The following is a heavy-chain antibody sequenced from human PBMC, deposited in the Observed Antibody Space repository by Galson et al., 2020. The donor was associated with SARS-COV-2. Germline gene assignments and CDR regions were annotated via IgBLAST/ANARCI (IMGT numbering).Heavy chain of an antibody. J-gene: IGHJ4*02. D-gene: IGHD2-21*01. CDR1: GFTFRSQA. V-gene: IGHV3-64D*08. CDR2: INNNGGAT. Sequence: TGGSLRLSCSGSGFTFRSQALHWVRQAPGKGLEYVSGINNNGGATYYADSVKGRFTISRDNSKNILYLQMNSLRPEDTAIYYCVKDFYGSVDEVALLLNWGQGTLVTVSS. CDR3: VKDFYGSVDEVALLLN.